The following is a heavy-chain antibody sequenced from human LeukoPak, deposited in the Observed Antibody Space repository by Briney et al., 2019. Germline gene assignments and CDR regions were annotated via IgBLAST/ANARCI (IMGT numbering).Heavy chain of an antibody. J-gene: IGHJ2*01. CDR2: IVVGSGNT. CDR3: AASFGVVTTGDWSFYL. V-gene: IGHV1-58*01. CDR1: GVTSTASA. D-gene: IGHD3-3*01. Sequence: VTSVKVSSKASGVTSTASAVQIVPQARGQRLEWIGWIVVGSGNTNYAQKFQERVTITRDMSTSTAYMELSSLRSEDTAVYYCAASFGVVTTGDWSFYLWGRGTLVTVSS.